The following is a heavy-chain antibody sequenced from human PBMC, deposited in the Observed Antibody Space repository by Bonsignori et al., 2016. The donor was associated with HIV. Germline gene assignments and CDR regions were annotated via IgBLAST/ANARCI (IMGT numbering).Heavy chain of an antibody. V-gene: IGHV4-59*01. CDR3: ARDIHGDYGYYYYYYMDV. D-gene: IGHD4-17*01. J-gene: IGHJ6*03. CDR2: IFYSGST. Sequence: RQAPGKGLEWIGYIFYSGSTNYNPSLKSRVTISVDTSKNQFSLKLSSVTAADTAVYYCARDIHGDYGYYYYYYMDVWGKGTTVTVSS.